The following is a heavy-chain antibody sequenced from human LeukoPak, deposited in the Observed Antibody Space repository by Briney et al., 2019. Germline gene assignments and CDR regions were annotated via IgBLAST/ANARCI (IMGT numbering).Heavy chain of an antibody. V-gene: IGHV3-30*02. Sequence: PGGSLRLSCAASGFTFSSYGMHWVRQAPGKGLEWVAFIRYDGSNKYYADSVKGRFTISRDNSKNTLYLQMNSLRAEDTAVYYCAKDPGLYYYGSGDAFDIWGQGTMVTVSS. J-gene: IGHJ3*02. CDR1: GFTFSSYG. D-gene: IGHD3-10*01. CDR3: AKDPGLYYYGSGDAFDI. CDR2: IRYDGSNK.